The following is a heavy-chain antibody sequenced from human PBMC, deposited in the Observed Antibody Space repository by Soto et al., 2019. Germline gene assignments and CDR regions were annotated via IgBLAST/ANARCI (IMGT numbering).Heavy chain of an antibody. CDR3: ATSRGGGCSSTTCSAY. Sequence: GGSLRLSCAASGFTFSSYAMSWVRQAPGKGLEWVSFISGSASTTYYADSVKGRSAISRDNSKNTLYLQMNSLRVEDTAVYYCATSRGGGCSSTTCSAYWGQGTQVTVSS. D-gene: IGHD2-2*01. CDR2: ISGSASTT. CDR1: GFTFSSYA. V-gene: IGHV3-23*01. J-gene: IGHJ4*02.